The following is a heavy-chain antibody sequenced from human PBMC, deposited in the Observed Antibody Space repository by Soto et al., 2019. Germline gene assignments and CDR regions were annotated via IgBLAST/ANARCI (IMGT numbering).Heavy chain of an antibody. V-gene: IGHV1-2*02. CDR3: ARVRGGGPFDD. D-gene: IGHD1-26*01. J-gene: IGHJ4*02. Sequence: ASVKVSCKASGYTFNRYYMHWVRQAPGPGLEWMGWISPHTGGTTYAQKFQGRVTMTRDTSVSTAFMELSRLGSDDTAVYYCARVRGGGPFDDWGQGTLVTVSS. CDR1: GYTFNRYY. CDR2: ISPHTGGT.